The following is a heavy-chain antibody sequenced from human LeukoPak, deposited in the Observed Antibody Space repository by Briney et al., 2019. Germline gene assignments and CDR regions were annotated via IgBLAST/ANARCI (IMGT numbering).Heavy chain of an antibody. D-gene: IGHD2-2*01. CDR1: GYSFDEYA. CDR3: AKDRYCTSSSCPIDY. Sequence: PGGSLRLSCVGSGYSFDEYAKHWVRQAPGKGLEWVSGINWKSDKIGYADSVKGRFTISRDNSRNSLYLQMNSLRVEDTALYYCAKDRYCTSSSCPIDYWGQGTMVTVSS. V-gene: IGHV3-9*01. J-gene: IGHJ4*02. CDR2: INWKSDKI.